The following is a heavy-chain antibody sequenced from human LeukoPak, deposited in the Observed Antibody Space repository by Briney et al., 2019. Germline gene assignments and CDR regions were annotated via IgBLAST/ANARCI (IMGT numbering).Heavy chain of an antibody. CDR2: INEDESVT. V-gene: IGHV3-7*01. J-gene: IGHJ4*02. CDR1: GISFSGSW. D-gene: IGHD5-24*01. CDR3: ATGRLQPAH. Sequence: GGSLRLSCVVSGISFSGSWMTWVRQAPGRGLESVANINEDESVTYFVDSVKGRFAISRDNANNSVFLQLKSLRAEDTAVYYCATGRLQPAHWGQGTLVTVSS.